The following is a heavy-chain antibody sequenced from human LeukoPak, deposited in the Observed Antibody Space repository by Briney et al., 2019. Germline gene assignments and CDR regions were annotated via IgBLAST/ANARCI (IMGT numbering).Heavy chain of an antibody. V-gene: IGHV4-39*01. CDR3: VRQVTSGKSYY. CDR1: GGSISSSNYY. D-gene: IGHD3-3*01. Sequence: SDTLSLTCTVSGGSISSSNYYWGWIRQPPGKGLEWIGSIYYSGSTYYNPSLKSRVTISVDTSKNQFSLKLSSVTAADTAVYYCVRQVTSGKSYYWGEGALVTVSS. J-gene: IGHJ4*02. CDR2: IYYSGST.